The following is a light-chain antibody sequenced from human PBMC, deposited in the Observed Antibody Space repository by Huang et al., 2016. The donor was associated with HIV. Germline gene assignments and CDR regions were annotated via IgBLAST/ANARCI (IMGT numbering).Light chain of an antibody. J-gene: IGKJ1*01. Sequence: DIQMTQSPSTLSASVGDRVTITCRASQSISYWLAWYQQKPGKAPNLLIYKSFTLQSGVPSRFSGSGSGTEFTLTISSLQPDDFATYYCQQYNSYSWTFGQGTKVEIK. CDR3: QQYNSYSWT. CDR2: KSF. CDR1: QSISYW. V-gene: IGKV1-5*03.